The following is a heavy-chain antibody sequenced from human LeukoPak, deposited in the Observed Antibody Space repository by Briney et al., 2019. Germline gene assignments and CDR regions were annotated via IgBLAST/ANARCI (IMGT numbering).Heavy chain of an antibody. J-gene: IGHJ4*02. Sequence: GGSLRLSCAASGFTFSGLAMHWVRQASGKGLEWVGRIRSKANSYATAYAASGKCRFTMSRDDSKNTAYLQMNSLKTEDTAVYCCTRLGYCSGGSCGWGQGTLVTVSS. CDR1: GFTFSGLA. V-gene: IGHV3-73*01. CDR3: TRLGYCSGGSCG. D-gene: IGHD2-15*01. CDR2: IRSKANSYAT.